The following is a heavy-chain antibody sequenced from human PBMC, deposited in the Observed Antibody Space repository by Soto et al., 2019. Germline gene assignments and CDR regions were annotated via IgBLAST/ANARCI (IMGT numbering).Heavy chain of an antibody. D-gene: IGHD4-4*01. CDR2: INWNGGST. Sequence: GGSLRLSCAASGFTFDDYGMSWVRQAPGKGLEWVSGINWNGGSTGYADSVKGRFTISRDNAKNSLYLQMNSLRAEDTALYYCARDSPHYSNYDFGSFDPWGQGTLVTVSS. V-gene: IGHV3-20*04. CDR1: GFTFDDYG. CDR3: ARDSPHYSNYDFGSFDP. J-gene: IGHJ5*02.